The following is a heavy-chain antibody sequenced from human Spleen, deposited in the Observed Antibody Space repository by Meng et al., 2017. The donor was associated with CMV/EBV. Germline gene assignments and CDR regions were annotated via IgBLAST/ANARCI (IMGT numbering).Heavy chain of an antibody. CDR3: ARGGYSYDY. CDR2: ISTSGSTI. D-gene: IGHD6-25*01. Sequence: GESLKISCVASGFSFSDNYMSWIRQAPGKGLEWVSTISTSGSTIYYADSVKGRFTISRDNAKNSLFLRVNSLRAEDTAVYYCARGGYSYDYWGQGTLVTVSS. CDR1: GFSFSDNY. J-gene: IGHJ4*02. V-gene: IGHV3-11*01.